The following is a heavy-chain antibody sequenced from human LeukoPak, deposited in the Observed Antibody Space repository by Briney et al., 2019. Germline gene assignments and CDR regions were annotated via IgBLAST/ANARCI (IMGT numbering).Heavy chain of an antibody. J-gene: IGHJ4*02. V-gene: IGHV4-34*01. D-gene: IGHD3-3*01. CDR3: ARGPLFYDFWSGYYDRHFDY. CDR2: INHSGST. CDR1: GGSFSGYY. Sequence: SETLSLTCAVYGGSFSGYYWSWIRQPPGKGLEWIGEINHSGSTNYNPSLKSRVTISVDTSNNQFSLKLSSVTAADTAVYYCARGPLFYDFWSGYYDRHFDYWGQGTLLTVSS.